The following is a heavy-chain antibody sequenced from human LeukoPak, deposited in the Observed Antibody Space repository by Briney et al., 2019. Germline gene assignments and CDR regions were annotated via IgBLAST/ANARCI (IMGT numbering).Heavy chain of an antibody. D-gene: IGHD3-10*01. CDR3: ARHVGRSSGSYPFDY. V-gene: IGHV4-59*08. Sequence: SETLSLTCTGSGVTSSSYYWSWIRQPPGKELEWIGYIQYSGSTNYNPSLNSRITISVDTSKNQFSLRLSAVTAADTAVYYCARHVGRSSGSYPFDYWGQGTLVTVSS. J-gene: IGHJ4*02. CDR2: IQYSGST. CDR1: GVTSSSYY.